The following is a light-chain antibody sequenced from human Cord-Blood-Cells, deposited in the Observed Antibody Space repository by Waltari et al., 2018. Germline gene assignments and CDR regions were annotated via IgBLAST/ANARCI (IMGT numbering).Light chain of an antibody. J-gene: IGKJ3*01. CDR2: PAS. Sequence: DNQMTQSPSSLSASVGDRVTITCRASQGISNYLAWYQQKPGKVPKLLIYPASTWQSWVPSRFSISGSGTDLTLTISSLKPEDVATYYCQKYNSAPFTFGPGTKVDIK. V-gene: IGKV1-27*01. CDR3: QKYNSAPFT. CDR1: QGISNY.